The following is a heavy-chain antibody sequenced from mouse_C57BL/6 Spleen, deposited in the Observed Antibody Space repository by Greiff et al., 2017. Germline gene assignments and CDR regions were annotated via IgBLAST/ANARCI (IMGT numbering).Heavy chain of an antibody. CDR3: ARGYDGSGAGFAY. D-gene: IGHD2-1*01. CDR2: IDPSDSCT. CDR1: GYTFTRYW. J-gene: IGHJ3*01. Sequence: QVQLQQPGAELVMPGASVKLSCKASGYTFTRYWMHWVKQRPGQGLEWIGEIDPSDSCTNYNQKFKGKSTFTVDKSSSTAYMQLSGLTSEDSAVYCCARGYDGSGAGFAYWGQGTLVTVSA. V-gene: IGHV1-69*01.